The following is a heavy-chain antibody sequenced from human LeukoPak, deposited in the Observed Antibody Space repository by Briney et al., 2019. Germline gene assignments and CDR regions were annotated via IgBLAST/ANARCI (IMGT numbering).Heavy chain of an antibody. D-gene: IGHD2/OR15-2a*01. CDR3: ARGYFNFDY. J-gene: IGHJ4*02. Sequence: SQTLSLTCTVSGGSIGSGDYYWNWIRQHPEKGLEWVGYIYYSGTAYYNPSLRSRATISIDTSQNQISLRLTSVTAADTAVYYCARGYFNFDYWGQGTLVTVSS. CDR2: IYYSGTA. CDR1: GGSIGSGDYY. V-gene: IGHV4-31*03.